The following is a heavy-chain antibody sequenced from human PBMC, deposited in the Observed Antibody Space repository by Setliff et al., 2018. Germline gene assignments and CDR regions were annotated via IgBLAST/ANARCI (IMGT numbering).Heavy chain of an antibody. Sequence: QPGGSLRLSCTASGLSYINDWVSWVRQAPGKGLEWLASINPHGSEKYYADSVKGRFTISRDNAKNSLSLQMNNLRTEDTAVYYCFGAGTCSYWGQGTLVTAPQ. CDR1: GLSYINDW. D-gene: IGHD3-10*01. CDR2: INPHGSEK. J-gene: IGHJ4*02. V-gene: IGHV3-7*01. CDR3: FGAGTCSY.